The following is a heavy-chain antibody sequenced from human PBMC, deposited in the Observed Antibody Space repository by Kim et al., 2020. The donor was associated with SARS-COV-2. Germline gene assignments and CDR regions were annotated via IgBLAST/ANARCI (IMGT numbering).Heavy chain of an antibody. CDR1: RYSFTAYF. Sequence: ASVKVSCKASRYSFTAYFLHWVRQAPGQGLEWVGWVNPNSDDSDSAPKFQGRVTLTVDTSIDTAYLELSGLRPDDTAVYFCAKVPTIFSVAGALHSWGQG. V-gene: IGHV1-2*02. D-gene: IGHD6-19*01. CDR3: AKVPTIFSVAGALHS. CDR2: VNPNSDDS. J-gene: IGHJ4*02.